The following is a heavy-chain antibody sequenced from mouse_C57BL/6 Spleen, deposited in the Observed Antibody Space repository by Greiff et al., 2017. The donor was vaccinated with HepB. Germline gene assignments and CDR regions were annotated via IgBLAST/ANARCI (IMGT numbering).Heavy chain of an antibody. D-gene: IGHD1-1*01. CDR1: GYTFTDYE. CDR3: TRPLYYYGSRGAWFAY. CDR2: IDPETGGT. J-gene: IGHJ3*01. Sequence: VKLLESGAELVRPGASVTLSCKASGYTFTDYEMHWVKQTPVHGLEWIGAIDPETGGTAYNQKFKGKAILTADKSSSTAYMELRSLTSEDSAVYYCTRPLYYYGSRGAWFAYWGQGTLVTVSA. V-gene: IGHV1-15*01.